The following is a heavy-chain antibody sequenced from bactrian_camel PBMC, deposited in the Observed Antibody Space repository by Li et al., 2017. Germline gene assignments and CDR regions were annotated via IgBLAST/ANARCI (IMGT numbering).Heavy chain of an antibody. Sequence: DVQLVESGGGSVQTGGSLRLSCAASGHTRSNYCMAWFRQAPGKEREGVAGIYTGGGAYAYADSVKGRFTISRSSAENTVYLQMNNLTLEDTAMYYCASARAPACLSMTISRYQDWGQGTQVTVS. D-gene: IGHD3*01. V-gene: IGHV3S31*01. CDR3: ASARAPACLSMTISRYQD. CDR1: GHTRSNYC. CDR2: IYTGGGAY. J-gene: IGHJ4*01.